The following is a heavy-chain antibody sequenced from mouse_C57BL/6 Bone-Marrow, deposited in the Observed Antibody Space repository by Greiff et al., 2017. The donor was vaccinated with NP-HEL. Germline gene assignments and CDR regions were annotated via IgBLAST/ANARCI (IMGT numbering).Heavy chain of an antibody. V-gene: IGHV5-9-1*02. CDR2: ISSGGDYI. CDR1: GFTFSSYA. J-gene: IGHJ4*01. Sequence: DVQLQESGEGLVKPGGSLKLSCAASGFTFSSYAMSWVRQTPEKRLEWVAYISSGGDYIYYADTVKGRFTISRDNARNTLYLQMSSLKSEDTAMYYCTRDYYGSSYAYAMDYWGQGTSVTVSS. D-gene: IGHD1-1*01. CDR3: TRDYYGSSYAYAMDY.